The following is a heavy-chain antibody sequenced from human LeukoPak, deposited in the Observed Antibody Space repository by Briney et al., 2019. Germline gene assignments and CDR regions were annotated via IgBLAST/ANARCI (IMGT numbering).Heavy chain of an antibody. CDR2: ISAYNGNT. CDR1: GYTFTSYG. D-gene: IGHD6-19*01. J-gene: IGHJ6*03. Sequence: ASVKVSCKASGYTFTSYGISWVRQAPGQGLEWMGWISAYNGNTHYAQKLQGRVTMTTDTSTSTVYMELRSLRSDDTAVYYCAREWLDEYYYYYYMDVWGKGTTVTVSS. V-gene: IGHV1-18*01. CDR3: AREWLDEYYYYYYMDV.